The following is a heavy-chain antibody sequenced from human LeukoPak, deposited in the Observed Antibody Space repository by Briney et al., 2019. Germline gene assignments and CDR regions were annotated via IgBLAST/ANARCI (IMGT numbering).Heavy chain of an antibody. D-gene: IGHD3-3*01. Sequence: PSETLSLTCTVSGGSISSYYWSWIRQPTGKGLEWIGYIYYSGSTNYNPSLKSRVTISVDTSKNQFSLKLSSVTAADTAVYYCARDGSYDLWSGYPGWFDPWGQGTLVTVSS. V-gene: IGHV4-59*01. CDR1: GGSISSYY. J-gene: IGHJ5*02. CDR3: ARDGSYDLWSGYPGWFDP. CDR2: IYYSGST.